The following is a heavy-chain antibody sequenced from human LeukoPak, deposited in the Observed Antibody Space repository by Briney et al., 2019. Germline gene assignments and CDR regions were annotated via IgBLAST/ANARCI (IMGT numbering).Heavy chain of an antibody. Sequence: GASVKVSCKASGGTFSSYAISWVRQAPGQGLEWMGGIIPIFGTANYAQKFQGRVTMTRNTSISTAYMELSSLRSEDTAVYYCALVMTTVPDAFDIWGQGTMVTVSS. D-gene: IGHD4-17*01. CDR1: GGTFSSYA. CDR3: ALVMTTVPDAFDI. J-gene: IGHJ3*02. V-gene: IGHV1-69*05. CDR2: IIPIFGTA.